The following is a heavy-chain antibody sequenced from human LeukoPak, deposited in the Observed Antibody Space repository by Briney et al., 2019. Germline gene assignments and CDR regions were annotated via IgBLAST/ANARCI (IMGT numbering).Heavy chain of an antibody. CDR2: IDAGGRT. CDR1: GFIVSSNY. D-gene: IGHD2-2*01. V-gene: IGHV3-53*01. Sequence: PGGSLRLSCAASGFIVSSNYMTWVRQAPGKGLEWVSVIDAGGRTYYADSVKGRFTISRDNSKNTLYLQMNSLRAEDTAVYYCAAANLYCSSTSCSNDAFDIWGQGTMVTVSS. J-gene: IGHJ3*02. CDR3: AAANLYCSSTSCSNDAFDI.